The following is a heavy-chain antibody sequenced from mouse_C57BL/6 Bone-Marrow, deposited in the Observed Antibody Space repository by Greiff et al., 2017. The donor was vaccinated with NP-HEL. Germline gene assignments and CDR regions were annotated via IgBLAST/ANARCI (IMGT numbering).Heavy chain of an antibody. V-gene: IGHV5-4*01. J-gene: IGHJ4*01. D-gene: IGHD1-1*01. Sequence: EVQRVESGGGLVKPGGSLKLSCAASGFTFSSYAMSWVRQTPEKRLEWVATISDGGSYTYYPDNVKGRFTISRDNAKNNLYLQMSHLKSEDTAMYYCARAEVVANYAMDYWGQGTSVTVSS. CDR2: ISDGGSYT. CDR3: ARAEVVANYAMDY. CDR1: GFTFSSYA.